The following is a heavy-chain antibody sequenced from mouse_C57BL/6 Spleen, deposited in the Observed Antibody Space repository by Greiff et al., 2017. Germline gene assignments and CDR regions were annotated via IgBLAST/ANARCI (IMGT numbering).Heavy chain of an antibody. J-gene: IGHJ3*01. CDR2: INPNNGGT. Sequence: EVKLMESGPELVKPGASVKMSCKASGYTFTDYNMHWVKQSHGKSLEWIGYINPNNGGTSYNQKFKGKATLTVNKSSSTAYMELRSLTSEDSAVYYCARSSVGPFAYWGQGTLVTVSA. CDR3: ARSSVGPFAY. V-gene: IGHV1-22*01. CDR1: GYTFTDYN. D-gene: IGHD3-1*01.